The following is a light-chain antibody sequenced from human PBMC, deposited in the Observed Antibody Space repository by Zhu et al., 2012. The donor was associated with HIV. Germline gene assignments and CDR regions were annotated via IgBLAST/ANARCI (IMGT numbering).Light chain of an antibody. CDR1: QSVSSSY. J-gene: IGKJ1*01. CDR2: AAS. CDR3: QQYYDWPRT. Sequence: EIVLTQSPGTLSLSPGERATLSCRASQSVSSSYLAWYQQKPGQAPRLLIYAASSRATGIPARFSGSGSGTEFTLTVSSMQSEDFADYYCQQYYDWPRTFGQGTKVEIK. V-gene: IGKV3-15*01.